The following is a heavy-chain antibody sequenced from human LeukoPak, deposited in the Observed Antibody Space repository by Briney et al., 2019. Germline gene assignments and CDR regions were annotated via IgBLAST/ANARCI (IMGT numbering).Heavy chain of an antibody. CDR2: ISSSSSYI. V-gene: IGHV3-21*01. CDR1: GFTFSSYS. CDR3: ARVGAVAGYNDY. J-gene: IGHJ4*02. D-gene: IGHD6-19*01. Sequence: GGSLRLSCAASGFTFSSYSMNWVRQAPGKGLEWVSSISSSSSYIYYADSVKGRFTISRDNAKNSLYLQMNSLRAEDTAVYYCARVGAVAGYNDYWGQGTLVTVSS.